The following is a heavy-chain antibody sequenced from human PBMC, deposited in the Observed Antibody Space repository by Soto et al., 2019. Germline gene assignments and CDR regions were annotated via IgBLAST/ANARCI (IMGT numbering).Heavy chain of an antibody. CDR2: IYYSGTT. J-gene: IGHJ4*02. CDR3: ARSGSGSGWL. V-gene: IGHV4-61*01. Sequence: QVQLQESGPGLVKPSETLSLTCTVSGGSVNSGRYYWSWIRQPPGKGLEWIGYIYYSGTTKYNPSLRSRVTISVDTSKNQFPLKLGSLIAADTAVYYCARSGSGSGWLGGQGTLVTVSS. D-gene: IGHD6-19*01. CDR1: GGSVNSGRYY.